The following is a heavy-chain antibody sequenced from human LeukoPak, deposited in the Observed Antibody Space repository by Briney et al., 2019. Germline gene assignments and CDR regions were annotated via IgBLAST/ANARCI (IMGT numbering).Heavy chain of an antibody. D-gene: IGHD3-10*01. CDR3: AKVAKYYYGPETYYFFDN. CDR2: INQDGTEK. J-gene: IGHJ4*02. CDR1: GFTFTTYW. Sequence: GGSLRLSCAASGFTFTTYWMSWVRQAPGKGLEWVANINQDGTEKYYVDSVKGRFTISRDYAKKSLFLQMNSLRVEDTAVYYCAKVAKYYYGPETYYFFDNWGQGTLVTVSS. V-gene: IGHV3-7*01.